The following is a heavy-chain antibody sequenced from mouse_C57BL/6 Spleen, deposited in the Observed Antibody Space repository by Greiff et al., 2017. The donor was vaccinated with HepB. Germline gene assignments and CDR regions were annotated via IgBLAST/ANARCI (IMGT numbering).Heavy chain of an antibody. CDR2: INYDGSST. D-gene: IGHD1-1*01. CDR1: GFTFSDYY. V-gene: IGHV5-16*01. CDR3: ARDDSYGSTWFAY. J-gene: IGHJ3*01. Sequence: EVQLVESEGGLVQPGSSMKLSCTASGFTFSDYYMAWVRQVPEKGLEWVANINYDGSSTYYLDSLKSRFIISRDNAKNILYLQMSSLKSEDTATYYCARDDSYGSTWFAYWGQGTLVTVSA.